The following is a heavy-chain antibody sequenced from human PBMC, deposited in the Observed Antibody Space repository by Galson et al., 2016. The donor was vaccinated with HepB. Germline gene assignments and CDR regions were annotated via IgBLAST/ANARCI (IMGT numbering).Heavy chain of an antibody. Sequence: ETLSLTCTVSGGSVSSDSHYWRWIRQPPGKGLEWIGYIYYSGSTNYNPSLKSRVTISVDTSKNQFSLNLSSVTAADTAVYYCARGVFESAMLRGILSIDYYFDYWGQGTLVTVSS. V-gene: IGHV4-61*01. CDR1: GGSVSSDSHY. D-gene: IGHD3-10*01. CDR2: IYYSGST. J-gene: IGHJ4*02. CDR3: ARGVFESAMLRGILSIDYYFDY.